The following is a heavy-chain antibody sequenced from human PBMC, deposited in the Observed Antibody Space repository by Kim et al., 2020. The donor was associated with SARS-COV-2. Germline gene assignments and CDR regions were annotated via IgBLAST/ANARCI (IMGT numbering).Heavy chain of an antibody. V-gene: IGHV3-21*01. J-gene: IGHJ3*02. D-gene: IGHD3-10*01. CDR3: ARGVGVWADDAFDI. Sequence: ADSVKGRFTISRDNAKNSLYLQMNSLRAEDTAVYYCARGVGVWADDAFDIWGQGTMVTVSS.